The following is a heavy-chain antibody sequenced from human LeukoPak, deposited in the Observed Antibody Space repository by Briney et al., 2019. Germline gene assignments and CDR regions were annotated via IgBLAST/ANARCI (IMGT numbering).Heavy chain of an antibody. CDR2: ISSSGSTI. D-gene: IGHD3-10*01. J-gene: IGHJ6*02. CDR1: GFTFSDYY. CDR3: ARDGSPRHYYGSGSYSPPFYYGMDV. Sequence: PGGSLRLSCAASGFTFSDYYMSWIRQAPGKGLEWVSYISSSGSTIYYADSVKGRFTISRDNAKNSLYLQMNSLRAEDTAVYYCARDGSPRHYYGSGSYSPPFYYGMDVWGQGTTVTVSS. V-gene: IGHV3-11*01.